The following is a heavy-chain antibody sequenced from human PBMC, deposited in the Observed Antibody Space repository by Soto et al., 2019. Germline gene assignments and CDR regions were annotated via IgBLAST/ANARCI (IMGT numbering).Heavy chain of an antibody. V-gene: IGHV3-48*01. CDR3: ARDDSFAFDI. CDR2: IRGTT. Sequence: EVQLVESGGGLVQPGGSLRLYCAASGFTFTSYSRNWVRQAPGKGLEWVSYIRGTTHYADSVKGRFTISRDNARSSLYLQRNSLGADDTAVYYCARDDSFAFDIWGQGTMVTVSS. J-gene: IGHJ3*02. D-gene: IGHD2-21*01. CDR1: GFTFTSYS.